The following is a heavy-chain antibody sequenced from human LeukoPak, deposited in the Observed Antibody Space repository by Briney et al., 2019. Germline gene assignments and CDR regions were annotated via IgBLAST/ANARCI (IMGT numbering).Heavy chain of an antibody. V-gene: IGHV3-33*06. CDR1: GFTFSHYN. D-gene: IGHD4-17*01. CDR2: IWYDGSNK. CDR3: VKDRTTSYFDY. Sequence: GGSLRLSCAASGFTFSHYNMNWVRQAPGKGLEGVAVIWYDGSNKYYADSVKGRFTISRDNSKNTLYLQMNSLRAEDTAVYYCVKDRTTSYFDYWGQGTLVTVSS. J-gene: IGHJ4*02.